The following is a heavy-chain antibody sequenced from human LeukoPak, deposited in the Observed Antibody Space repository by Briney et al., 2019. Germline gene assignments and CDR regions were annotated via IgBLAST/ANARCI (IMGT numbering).Heavy chain of an antibody. V-gene: IGHV3-30*02. Sequence: GGSLRLSCAASGFTFSSYGMHWVRQAPGKGLEWVAFIRYDGSNKYYADSVKGRFTISRDNSKNTLYLQMNSLRAEDTAVYYCARAGTTVRPFDYWGQGTLVTVSS. D-gene: IGHD4-11*01. CDR3: ARAGTTVRPFDY. CDR2: IRYDGSNK. J-gene: IGHJ4*02. CDR1: GFTFSSYG.